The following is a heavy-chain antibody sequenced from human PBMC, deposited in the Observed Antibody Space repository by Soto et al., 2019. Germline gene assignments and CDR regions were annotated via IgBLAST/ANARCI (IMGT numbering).Heavy chain of an antibody. Sequence: EVQLLESGGGVVQPGGSLRLSCVASGSNFKKFAMAWVRQAPGEGLEWVSGISCCGGSTSYADSVKGRFSTARDDSKNTLSLQMNGLRVEDTAQYFCAKADGEQWLIPHLDNWGQGTLVTVS. J-gene: IGHJ4*02. D-gene: IGHD6-19*01. CDR2: ISCCGGST. V-gene: IGHV3-23*01. CDR3: AKADGEQWLIPHLDN. CDR1: GSNFKKFA.